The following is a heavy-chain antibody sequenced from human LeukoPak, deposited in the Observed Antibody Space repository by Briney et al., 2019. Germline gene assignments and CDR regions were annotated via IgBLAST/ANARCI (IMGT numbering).Heavy chain of an antibody. D-gene: IGHD5-24*01. Sequence: GGSLRLSCAASGFTVSRNYMSWVRQAPGKGLEWVSVIYSGGGTYYADSVKGRFTISRDHSKNQLYLQMNSLRAEDTAVYYCATMAGRRFEHWGQGTLVTVSS. CDR1: GFTVSRNY. CDR2: IYSGGGT. J-gene: IGHJ4*02. CDR3: ATMAGRRFEH. V-gene: IGHV3-66*01.